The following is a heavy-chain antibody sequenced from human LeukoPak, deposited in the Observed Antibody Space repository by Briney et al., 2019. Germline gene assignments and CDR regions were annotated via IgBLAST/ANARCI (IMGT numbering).Heavy chain of an antibody. J-gene: IGHJ4*02. CDR2: ISGSGGST. V-gene: IGHV3-23*01. CDR3: AKELPYYYDSSGYKGY. Sequence: SGGSLRLSCAASGFTFSSYAMSWVRQAPGKGLEWVSAISGSGGSTYYADSVKGRFTISRDNSKNTLYLQMNSLRAEDTAVYYCAKELPYYYDSSGYKGYWGQGTLVTVSS. D-gene: IGHD3-22*01. CDR1: GFTFSSYA.